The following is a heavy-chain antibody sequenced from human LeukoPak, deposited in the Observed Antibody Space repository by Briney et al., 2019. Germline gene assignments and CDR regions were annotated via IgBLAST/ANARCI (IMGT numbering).Heavy chain of an antibody. CDR3: AKGLGTGSVLARPLHY. CDR2: ISSDGYRT. D-gene: IGHD3-10*01. CDR1: GFPFSTYD. J-gene: IGHJ4*02. V-gene: IGHV3-30*18. Sequence: GGSLRLSCAASGFPFSTYDMHWVRQAPDKGLQWVAVISSDGYRTDNPDSVRGRFTISRDNFKNTVDLQMISVTAEDTAMYFCAKGLGTGSVLARPLHYWGQGTLVTVSS.